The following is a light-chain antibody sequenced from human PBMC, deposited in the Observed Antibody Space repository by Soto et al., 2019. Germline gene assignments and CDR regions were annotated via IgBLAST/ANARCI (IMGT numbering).Light chain of an antibody. Sequence: EIVLTQSPGTLSLSPGERATLSCRASQSISNNYLAWYQQKPGQAPRLLIYGASSRAAGIPDRFSGSGSGTDFTLTISRLEPEDFAVYYCQQYGISPPGYSFGQGTKLEIE. CDR1: QSISNNY. V-gene: IGKV3-20*01. J-gene: IGKJ2*03. CDR3: QQYGISPPGYS. CDR2: GAS.